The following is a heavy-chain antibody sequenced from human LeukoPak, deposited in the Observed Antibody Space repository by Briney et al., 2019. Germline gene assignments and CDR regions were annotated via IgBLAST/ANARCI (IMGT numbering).Heavy chain of an antibody. CDR1: GGSISSGGHY. D-gene: IGHD3-9*01. Sequence: SQTLSLTCTVSGGSISSGGHYWTWIRQHPGKGLEWIGYIFYSGSTYYNPSLKSRLTISVDTSKNQFSLKLNSVTAADTAVYYCALGLVTDYWGQGTLVTVSS. CDR2: IFYSGST. V-gene: IGHV4-31*03. CDR3: ALGLVTDY. J-gene: IGHJ4*02.